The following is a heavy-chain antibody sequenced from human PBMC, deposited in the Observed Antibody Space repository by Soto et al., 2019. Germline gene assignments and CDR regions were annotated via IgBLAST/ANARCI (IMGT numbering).Heavy chain of an antibody. CDR3: ARSPPWAVAGYFDY. D-gene: IGHD6-19*01. CDR1: GYTFTSYA. V-gene: IGHV1-3*01. CDR2: INAGNGNT. Sequence: ASVKVSCKASGYTFTSYAMHWVRQAPGQRLEWMGWINAGNGNTKYSQKFQGRVTITRDTSASTAYMELSSLRSEDTAVYYRARSPPWAVAGYFDYWGQGTLVTVSS. J-gene: IGHJ4*02.